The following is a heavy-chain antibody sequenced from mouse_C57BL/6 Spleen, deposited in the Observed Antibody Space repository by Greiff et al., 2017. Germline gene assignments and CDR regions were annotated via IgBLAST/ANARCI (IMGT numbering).Heavy chain of an antibody. J-gene: IGHJ4*01. CDR1: GFSLTSYG. CDR3: AKNLDYYGSSLYYYAMDY. CDR2: IWRGGST. V-gene: IGHV2-5*01. Sequence: QVQLKQSGPGLVQPSQSLSITCTVSGFSLTSYGVHWVRQSPGKGLEWLGVIWRGGSTDYNAAFMSRLSITKDNSKSQVFFKMNSLQADDTAIYYCAKNLDYYGSSLYYYAMDYGGQGTSVTVSS. D-gene: IGHD1-1*01.